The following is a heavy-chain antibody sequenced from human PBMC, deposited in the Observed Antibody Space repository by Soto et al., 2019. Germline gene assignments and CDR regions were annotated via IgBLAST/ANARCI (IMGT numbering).Heavy chain of an antibody. Sequence: EASVKVSCKASGYTFTSYAMHWVRQAPGQRLEWMGWINAGNGNTKYSQKFQGRVTITRDTSASTAYMELSSLRSEDTAVYYCARTKNIVVVIANFDYWGQGTLVTVSS. CDR1: GYTFTSYA. V-gene: IGHV1-3*01. CDR2: INAGNGNT. CDR3: ARTKNIVVVIANFDY. J-gene: IGHJ4*02. D-gene: IGHD2-21*01.